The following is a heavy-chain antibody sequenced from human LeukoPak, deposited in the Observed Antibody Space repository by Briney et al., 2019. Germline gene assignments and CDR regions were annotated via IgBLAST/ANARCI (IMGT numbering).Heavy chain of an antibody. CDR1: GYTFTSYY. Sequence: ASVKVSCKASGYTFTSYYMHWVRQAPGQGLEWMGIINPSGGSTSYAQKFQGRVTMTRDTSTSTVYMELSSLRSEDTAVYYCASKRSDFWSGYYMDYYYMDVWGKGTTVTVSS. J-gene: IGHJ6*03. CDR2: INPSGGST. V-gene: IGHV1-46*01. CDR3: ASKRSDFWSGYYMDYYYMDV. D-gene: IGHD3-3*01.